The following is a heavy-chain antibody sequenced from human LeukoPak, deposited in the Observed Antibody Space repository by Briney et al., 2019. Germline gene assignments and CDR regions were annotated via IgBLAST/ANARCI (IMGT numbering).Heavy chain of an antibody. J-gene: IGHJ4*02. V-gene: IGHV4-39*01. D-gene: IGHD6-13*01. CDR1: GGSISSSSYY. CDR2: IYYSGST. Sequence: PSETLSLTCTVSGGSISSSSYYWGWIRQPPGKGLEWIGSIYYSGSTYYNPSLKSRVTISVDTSKNQFSLKLSSVTAADTAVYYCVRLIAAAGTYYFDYWGQGTLVTVSS. CDR3: VRLIAAAGTYYFDY.